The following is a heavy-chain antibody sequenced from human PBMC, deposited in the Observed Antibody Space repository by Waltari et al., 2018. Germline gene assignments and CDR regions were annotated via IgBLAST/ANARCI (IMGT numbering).Heavy chain of an antibody. CDR3: ARGPYYYGSGSWGYYYYYYGMDV. J-gene: IGHJ6*02. V-gene: IGHV4-34*01. CDR1: GGSFSGYY. Sequence: QVQLQQWGAGLLKPSETLSLTCAVYGGSFSGYYWSWIRQPPGKGLEWIGEINHSGSTNYNPSLKSRVTISVDTSKNQFSLKLSSVTAADTAVYYCARGPYYYGSGSWGYYYYYYGMDVWGQGTTVTVSS. D-gene: IGHD3-10*01. CDR2: INHSGST.